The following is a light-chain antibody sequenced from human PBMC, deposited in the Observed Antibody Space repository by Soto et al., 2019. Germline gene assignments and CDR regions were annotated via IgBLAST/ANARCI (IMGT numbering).Light chain of an antibody. CDR2: EAS. Sequence: DIQMTQSPSTLSASVVDRVTITCRARQSISSWLAWYQQKPGKAPKILIYEASSLESGVPSRFSGSGSGTEFTLTISSLQPNDFATYYCQQYNSYQWTFGQGTKVEIK. CDR1: QSISSW. CDR3: QQYNSYQWT. V-gene: IGKV1-5*01. J-gene: IGKJ1*01.